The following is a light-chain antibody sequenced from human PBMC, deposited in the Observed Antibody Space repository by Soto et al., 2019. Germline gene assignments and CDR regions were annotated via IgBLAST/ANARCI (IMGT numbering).Light chain of an antibody. CDR3: QKYNSAPPNT. V-gene: IGKV1-27*01. Sequence: DIQMTQSPSSLSASVGDRVTITCRASQGITNYLAWYQQKPGKVPKLLIYAASTLQSGVPSRFSGSGSGTDFTLTISSLQPEDVATYYCQKYNSAPPNTFGGGTKVEIK. CDR1: QGITNY. CDR2: AAS. J-gene: IGKJ4*01.